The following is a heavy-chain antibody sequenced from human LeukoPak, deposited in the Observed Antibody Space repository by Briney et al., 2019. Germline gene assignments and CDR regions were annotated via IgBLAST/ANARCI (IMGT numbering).Heavy chain of an antibody. CDR2: ISSSGSTT. V-gene: IGHV3-48*03. CDR3: ARGVPARRFDY. Sequence: PGGSLRLPCAASGLIFSNYEMKWVRQAPGKGLEWVSYISSSGSTTYYADSVKGRFTISRDNAKNSLSLQMNSLRVEDTAVYYCARGVPARRFDYWGQGTLVSVSS. CDR1: GLIFSNYE. J-gene: IGHJ4*02.